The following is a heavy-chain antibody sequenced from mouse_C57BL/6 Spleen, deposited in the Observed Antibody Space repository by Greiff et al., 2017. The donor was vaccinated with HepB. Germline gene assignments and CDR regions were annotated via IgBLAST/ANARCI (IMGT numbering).Heavy chain of an antibody. Sequence: VQLQQPGAELVMPGASVKLSCKASGYTFTSYWMHWVKQRPGQGLEWIGEIDPSDSYTNYNQKFKGKSTLTVDKSSSTAYMQLSSLTSEDSAVYYCARRTGYAMYYWGQETPVTVSS. CDR2: IDPSDSYT. CDR1: GYTFTSYW. CDR3: ARRTGYAMYY. V-gene: IGHV1-69*01. D-gene: IGHD4-1*01. J-gene: IGHJ4*01.